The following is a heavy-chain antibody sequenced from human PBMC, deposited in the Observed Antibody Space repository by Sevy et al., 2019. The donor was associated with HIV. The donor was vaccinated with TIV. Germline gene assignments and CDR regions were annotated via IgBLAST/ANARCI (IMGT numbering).Heavy chain of an antibody. J-gene: IGHJ4*02. CDR3: XXXXXXXXXXXXXXXXXXHAPTDY. D-gene: IGHD2-2*01. V-gene: IGHV3-15*01. CDR2: IKSKSDGGTA. Sequence: GGSLRLSCAASGFTFNNAWMSWVRQAPGKGLEWVGRIKSKSDGGTADYAAPVKGRFTISRDDSKNTLYLQMNSLKTXXXXXXXXXXXXXXXXXXXXXXXXXXHAPTDYWGQGTLVTVSS. CDR1: GFTFNNAW.